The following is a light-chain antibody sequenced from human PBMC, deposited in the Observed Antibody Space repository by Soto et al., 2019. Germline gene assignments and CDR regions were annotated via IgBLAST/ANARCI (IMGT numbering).Light chain of an antibody. Sequence: EIVMTQSPDTLSVSPGERVTLSCRASQSVSSDLAWYQQKPGQAPRLLIYGASTRATDIAARFSGSGSGTEFTLTISSLQSEDFAVYYCQQYGNFPYTFGPGTKVQIK. V-gene: IGKV3-15*01. CDR2: GAS. CDR1: QSVSSD. J-gene: IGKJ2*01. CDR3: QQYGNFPYT.